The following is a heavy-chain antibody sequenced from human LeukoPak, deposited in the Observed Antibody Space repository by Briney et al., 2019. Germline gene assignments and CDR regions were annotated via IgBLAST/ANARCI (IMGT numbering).Heavy chain of an antibody. J-gene: IGHJ4*02. CDR2: VYYSGST. CDR3: ARVWELSYDY. CDR1: GGSIRSATYY. V-gene: IGHV4-39*07. Sequence: SETLSLTCTVSGGSIRSATYYWVWIRQPPGKGLEWIGSVYYSGSTYYNPSLKSRVTISVDTSKNQFSLNLTSVTAADTAVYYCARVWELSYDYWGQGTLVTVSS. D-gene: IGHD3-16*02.